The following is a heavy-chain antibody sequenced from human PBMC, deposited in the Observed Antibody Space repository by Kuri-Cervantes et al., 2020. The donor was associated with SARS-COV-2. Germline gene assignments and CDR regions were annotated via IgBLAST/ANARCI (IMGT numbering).Heavy chain of an antibody. CDR3: ARVHSKGPLYAFWSGYYFES. CDR1: GGTFSSYA. J-gene: IGHJ4*02. Sequence: SVKVSCKASGGTFSSYAISWVRQAPGQGLEWMGGIIPIFGTANYAQKFQGRVTITADESTSTAYMELSSLRSEDTDVYYCARVHSKGPLYAFWSGYYFESWGQGTLVPSPQ. D-gene: IGHD3-3*01. V-gene: IGHV1-69*13. CDR2: IIPIFGTA.